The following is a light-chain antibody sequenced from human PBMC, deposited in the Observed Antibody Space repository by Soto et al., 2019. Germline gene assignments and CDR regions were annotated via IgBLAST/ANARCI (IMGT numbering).Light chain of an antibody. CDR2: GAS. V-gene: IGKV3-15*01. J-gene: IGKJ1*01. CDR3: QHYNNWPSWT. Sequence: EIVMTQSPATLSVFIGDRVTLSCRASQSVSSSLAWYQQKPAQAPRLLIHGASTRATGVPTRFSGSGSGTEFTLTISSLQSEDFAVYYCQHYNNWPSWTFGQGTKVDIK. CDR1: QSVSSS.